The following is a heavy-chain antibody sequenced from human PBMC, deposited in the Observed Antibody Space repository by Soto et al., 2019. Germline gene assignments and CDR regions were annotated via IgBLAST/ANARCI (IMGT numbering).Heavy chain of an antibody. V-gene: IGHV3-48*02. CDR3: AGDRNYAFEI. Sequence: EVQLVESGGGLVQPGGTMRLSCTASGFIFSVYSMNWVRQAPGKGLEWISYILSSSADIFYADALKGRFTISADTAKSSLYMQMNSLRDDDTALYYCAGDRNYAFEIWGQGTMVTVSS. CDR2: ILSSSADI. CDR1: GFIFSVYS. J-gene: IGHJ3*02.